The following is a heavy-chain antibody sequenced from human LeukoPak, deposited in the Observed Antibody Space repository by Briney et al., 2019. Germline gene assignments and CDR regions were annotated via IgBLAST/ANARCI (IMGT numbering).Heavy chain of an antibody. D-gene: IGHD1-26*01. Sequence: GGSLRLSCAASEFTYGMNWVRQAPGKGLECVSAISSSGSNTYYADSVKGRFTISRDNSKNTLYLQMNSLRAEDTAVYYCASPVGATTVRAFDIWGQGTMVTVSS. CDR1: EFTYG. V-gene: IGHV3-23*01. J-gene: IGHJ3*02. CDR3: ASPVGATTVRAFDI. CDR2: ISSSGSNT.